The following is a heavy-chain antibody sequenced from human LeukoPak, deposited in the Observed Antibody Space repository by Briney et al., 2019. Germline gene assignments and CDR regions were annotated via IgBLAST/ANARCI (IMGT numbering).Heavy chain of an antibody. Sequence: GASVKVSCKASGYTFTSYGISWVRQAPGQGLEGVGWISAYNGNTNYAQKLQGRATMTTDTSTTTAYMELRSLRSDDTAVYYCARTYYYGSGSYSPDYWGQGTLVTVSS. CDR2: ISAYNGNT. CDR3: ARTYYYGSGSYSPDY. D-gene: IGHD3-10*01. J-gene: IGHJ4*02. CDR1: GYTFTSYG. V-gene: IGHV1-18*04.